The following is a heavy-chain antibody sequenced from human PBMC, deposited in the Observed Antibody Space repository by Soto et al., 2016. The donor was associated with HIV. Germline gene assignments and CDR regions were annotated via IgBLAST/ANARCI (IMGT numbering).Heavy chain of an antibody. V-gene: IGHV3-15*01. CDR2: IKSETDGGTT. J-gene: IGHJ5*02. CDR3: TSHLYPT. D-gene: IGHD3-16*01. CDR1: GFTFSNAW. Sequence: EVQLVEFGGGLVKPGGSLRLSCAVSGFTFSNAWMSWVRQAPGKGLEWVGRIKSETDGGTTDYAALVKGRFTISRDDSKNTLYLQMNSLKTEDTAVYYCTSHLYPTWGQGVLVTVSS.